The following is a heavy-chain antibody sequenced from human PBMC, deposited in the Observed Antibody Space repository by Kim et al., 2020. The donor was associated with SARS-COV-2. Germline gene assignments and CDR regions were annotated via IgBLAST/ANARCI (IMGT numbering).Heavy chain of an antibody. D-gene: IGHD1-1*01. CDR1: GYTLTELS. CDR3: AASGTLRTFNWFDP. CDR2: FDPEDGET. V-gene: IGHV1-24*01. Sequence: ASVNVSCKVSGYTLTELSMHWVRQAPGKGLEWMGGFDPEDGETIYAQKFQGRVTMTEDTSTDTAYMELSSLRSEDTAVYYCAASGTLRTFNWFDPWGQGTLVTVSS. J-gene: IGHJ5*02.